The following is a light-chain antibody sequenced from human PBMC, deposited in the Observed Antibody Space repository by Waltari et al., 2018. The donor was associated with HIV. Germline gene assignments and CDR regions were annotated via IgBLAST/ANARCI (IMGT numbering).Light chain of an antibody. CDR3: QQYNPYPWT. CDR2: KAS. Sequence: EIQMTQSPSTLSAFVGDRVTITCRARQSIKTWLAWYQQKPGKAPKLLIYKASTLESGVPSRFSGSGSGTEFTLTISSLQPDDFASYYCQQYNPYPWTFGQGTKVEIK. J-gene: IGKJ1*01. V-gene: IGKV1-5*03. CDR1: QSIKTW.